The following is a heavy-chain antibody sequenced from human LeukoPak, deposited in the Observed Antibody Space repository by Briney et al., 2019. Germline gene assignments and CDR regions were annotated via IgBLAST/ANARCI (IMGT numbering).Heavy chain of an antibody. CDR3: AKDEYYYDSSGYYLDYFDY. D-gene: IGHD3-22*01. Sequence: GGSLRLSCAASGVTFSSYAMSWVRQAPGKGLEWVSAISGSGGSTYYADSVKGRFTISRDNSKNTLYLQMNSLRAEDTAVYYCAKDEYYYDSSGYYLDYFDYWGQGTLVTVSS. J-gene: IGHJ4*02. V-gene: IGHV3-23*01. CDR1: GVTFSSYA. CDR2: ISGSGGST.